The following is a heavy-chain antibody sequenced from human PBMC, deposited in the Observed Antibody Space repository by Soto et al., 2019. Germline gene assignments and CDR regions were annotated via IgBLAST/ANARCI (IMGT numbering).Heavy chain of an antibody. D-gene: IGHD6-6*01. V-gene: IGHV3-74*01. Sequence: EEQLVESGGGLVQPGGSLRLSCAASGFIFNTYYMHWVRQAPRKGLVWVSRVNTDGSDTTYADSVKGRFAVSRDNAKNTLYLQMNSLRVDDTAVYYCARDMSTSSHFDAFDLWGQGTLVTVSS. CDR2: VNTDGSDT. CDR3: ARDMSTSSHFDAFDL. J-gene: IGHJ3*01. CDR1: GFIFNTYY.